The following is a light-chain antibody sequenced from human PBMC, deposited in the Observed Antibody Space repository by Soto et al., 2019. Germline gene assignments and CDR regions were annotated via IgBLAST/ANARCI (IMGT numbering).Light chain of an antibody. CDR2: GAS. V-gene: IGKV3-15*01. J-gene: IGKJ1*01. CDR3: QQYNNWPST. Sequence: EIVMTQSPATLSVSPGERATLSCRASQSVSSNLAWYQQKPGQAPRLLIYGASNRATDIPARFSGSGSGTEFTLTISNLQSEDFVVYYCQQYNNWPSTFGQGTKVDIK. CDR1: QSVSSN.